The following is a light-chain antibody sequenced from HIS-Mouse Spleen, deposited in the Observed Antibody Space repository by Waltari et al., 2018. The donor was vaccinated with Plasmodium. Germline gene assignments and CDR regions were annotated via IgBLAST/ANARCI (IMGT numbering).Light chain of an antibody. J-gene: IGKJ3*01. CDR3: QQYNNWPFT. CDR1: QSVSSN. Sequence: EIVMTQSPATLSVSPGERATLSCRARQSVSSNLAWYQQKPGQAPRHLIYGASTRATGIPARFSGSGSGTEFTLTISSLQSEDFAVYYCQQYNNWPFTFGPGTKVDIK. V-gene: IGKV3-15*01. CDR2: GAS.